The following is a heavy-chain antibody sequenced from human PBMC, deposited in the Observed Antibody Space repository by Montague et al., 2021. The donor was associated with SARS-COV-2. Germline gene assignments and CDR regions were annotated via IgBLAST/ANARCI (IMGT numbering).Heavy chain of an antibody. V-gene: IGHV4-34*01. Sequence: SETLSLTCAVYGGSFSGYCWTWIRQSPRKGLEWIGEINHSGSTNYNPSLKSRVTISVDTSKNQFPLKLSSVTAADTAVYYCACGEITTRCLIYYYGMDVWGQGTTVTVSS. CDR3: ACGEITTRCLIYYYGMDV. CDR2: INHSGST. J-gene: IGHJ6*02. CDR1: GGSFSGYC. D-gene: IGHD3-22*01.